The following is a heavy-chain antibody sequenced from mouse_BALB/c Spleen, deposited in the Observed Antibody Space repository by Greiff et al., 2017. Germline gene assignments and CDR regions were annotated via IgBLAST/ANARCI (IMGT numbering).Heavy chain of an antibody. D-gene: IGHD2-10*01. J-gene: IGHJ4*01. CDR2: INPSNGGT. CDR3: TRCLLGAMDY. Sequence: QVQLQQSGAELVKPGASVKLSCKASGYTFTSYYMYWVKQRPGQGLEWIGEINPSNGGTNFNEKFKSKATLTVDKSSSTAYMQLSSLTSEDSAVYYCTRCLLGAMDYWGQGTSVTVSS. V-gene: IGHV1S81*02. CDR1: GYTFTSYY.